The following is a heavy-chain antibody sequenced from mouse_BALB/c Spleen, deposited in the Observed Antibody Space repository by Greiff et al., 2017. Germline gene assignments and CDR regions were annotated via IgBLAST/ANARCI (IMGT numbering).Heavy chain of an antibody. CDR3: ARNLDSYYGNYYAMDY. Sequence: VKLMESGPGLVQPSQSLSITCTVSGFSLTSYGVHWVRQSPGKGLEWLGVIWSGGSTDYNAAFISRLSISKDNSKSQVFFKMNSLQANDTAIYYCARNLDSYYGNYYAMDYWGQGTSVTVSS. D-gene: IGHD2-10*01. CDR2: IWSGGST. CDR1: GFSLTSYG. J-gene: IGHJ4*01. V-gene: IGHV2-2*02.